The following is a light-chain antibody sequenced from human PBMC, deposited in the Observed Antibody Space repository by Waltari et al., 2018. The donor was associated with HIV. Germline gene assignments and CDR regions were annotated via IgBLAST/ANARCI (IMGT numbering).Light chain of an antibody. CDR1: SGHSTYA. V-gene: IGLV4-69*01. CDR2: VSNDGRH. J-gene: IGLJ3*02. CDR3: QTWDSGIRV. Sequence: QVVLTQSPSASAFLGASVKLTCTLSSGHSTYAIAWHQQQPEKGPRYLMKVSNDGRHNKGDGIPERFSGSSSGAGRYLTISSLQSDDEADYYCQTWDSGIRVFGGGTRLTVL.